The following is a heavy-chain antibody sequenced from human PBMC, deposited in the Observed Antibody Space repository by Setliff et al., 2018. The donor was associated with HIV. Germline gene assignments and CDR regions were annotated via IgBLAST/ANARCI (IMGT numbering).Heavy chain of an antibody. CDR1: GGTFSSYA. Sequence: SVKVSCKASGGTFSSYAISWVQQAPGQGLEWMGGIIPILGIANYAQKFQGRVTITADKSTSTAYMELSSLRSEDTAVYYCATKAHSGYDDAFDIWCQGTMVTVSS. V-gene: IGHV1-69*10. D-gene: IGHD5-12*01. J-gene: IGHJ3*02. CDR2: IIPILGIA. CDR3: ATKAHSGYDDAFDI.